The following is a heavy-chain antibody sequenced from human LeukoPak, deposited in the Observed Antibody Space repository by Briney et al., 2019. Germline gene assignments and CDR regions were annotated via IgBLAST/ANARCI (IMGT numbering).Heavy chain of an antibody. CDR1: GGSFSGYY. J-gene: IGHJ2*01. CDR2: INHSGST. CDR3: ASTVVTAGWYFDL. Sequence: SETLSLTCAVYGGSFSGYYWSWIRQPPGKGLEWIGEINHSGSTNYNPSLKSRVTISVDTSKNQFSLKLSSVTAADTAVYYCASTVVTAGWYFDLWGRGTLVSVSS. D-gene: IGHD2-21*02. V-gene: IGHV4-34*01.